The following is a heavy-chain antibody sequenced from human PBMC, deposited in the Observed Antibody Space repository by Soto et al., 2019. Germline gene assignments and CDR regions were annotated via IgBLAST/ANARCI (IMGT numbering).Heavy chain of an antibody. D-gene: IGHD3-9*01. CDR1: GFTFSSYS. CDR2: ISGSGGST. Sequence: PGGSLRLSCAASGFTFSSYSMNWVRQAPGKGLEWVSAISGSGGSTYYADSVKGRFTISRDNSKNTLYLQMNSLRAEDTAVYYCAKDFGLRYFDWLLDYFDYWGQGTLVTVSS. CDR3: AKDFGLRYFDWLLDYFDY. J-gene: IGHJ4*02. V-gene: IGHV3-23*01.